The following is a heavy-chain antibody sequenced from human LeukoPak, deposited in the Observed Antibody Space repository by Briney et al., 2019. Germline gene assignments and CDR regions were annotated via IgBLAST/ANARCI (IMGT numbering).Heavy chain of an antibody. V-gene: IGHV1-2*02. D-gene: IGHD6-13*01. J-gene: IGHJ4*02. CDR2: INTNNGGT. CDR3: ARDLAAAGTFSY. Sequence: ASVKVSCKASGYTFTSYFMHWVRQAPGQGLEWMGWINTNNGGTNYAQNFQGRVTMTRDTSVSAAYMELSRLRSDDTAVYYCARDLAAAGTFSYWGQGTLVTVSS. CDR1: GYTFTSYF.